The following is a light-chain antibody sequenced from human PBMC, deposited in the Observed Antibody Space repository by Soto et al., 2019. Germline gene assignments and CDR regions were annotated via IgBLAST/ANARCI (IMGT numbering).Light chain of an antibody. Sequence: ILVTLTPDSRSSSVGDMANMNSKSSHNNKNYLAWYQQKAGQPPKLLIDWASTRASGVPDRFIGSGSGTDFTLTISRLEPEYFAVYYCQHYVTSLTTFGQGTKVDIK. CDR3: QHYVTSLTT. V-gene: IGKV4-1*01. J-gene: IGKJ1*01. CDR2: WAS. CDR1: HNNKNY.